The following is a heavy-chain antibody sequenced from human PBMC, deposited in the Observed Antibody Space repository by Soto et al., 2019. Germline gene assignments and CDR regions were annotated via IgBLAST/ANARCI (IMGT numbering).Heavy chain of an antibody. CDR3: ARGADTVTPGWFDP. D-gene: IGHD4-17*01. Sequence: NPXGILSLTCAVSGYSISSGYYWCWIRQTPGKGLEWIASIYHSGSTYYNPSLKSRVTISVDTSKNQFSLKLTSVTAADTAVYYCARGADTVTPGWFDPWGQGIMVTVSS. CDR2: IYHSGST. J-gene: IGHJ5*02. V-gene: IGHV4-38-2*01. CDR1: GYSISSGYY.